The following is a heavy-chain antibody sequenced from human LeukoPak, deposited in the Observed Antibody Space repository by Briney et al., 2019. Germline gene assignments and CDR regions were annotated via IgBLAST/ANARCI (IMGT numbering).Heavy chain of an antibody. D-gene: IGHD3-9*01. Sequence: SETLSLTCTVSGGSISSSSYYWGWIRQPPGKGLEWIGSVYYSGSTYYNPSLKSRVTRSVDTSKNQFSLKLSSVTAADTAVYYWATGGDIYFDWFPLDYWGQGTLVTVSS. J-gene: IGHJ4*02. CDR3: ATGGDIYFDWFPLDY. CDR1: GGSISSSSYY. V-gene: IGHV4-39*01. CDR2: VYYSGST.